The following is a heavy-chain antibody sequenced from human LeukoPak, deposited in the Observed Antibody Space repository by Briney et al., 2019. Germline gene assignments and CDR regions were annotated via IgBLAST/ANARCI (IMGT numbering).Heavy chain of an antibody. D-gene: IGHD2-2*01. Sequence: GASVKVSRKASGYTFTSYAMHWVRQAPGQRLEWMGWINAGNGNTKYSQKFQGRVTITRDTSASTAYMELSSLRSEDTAVYYCARDRVVPAAIGFDPWGQGTLVTVSS. CDR3: ARDRVVPAAIGFDP. J-gene: IGHJ5*02. CDR2: INAGNGNT. CDR1: GYTFTSYA. V-gene: IGHV1-3*01.